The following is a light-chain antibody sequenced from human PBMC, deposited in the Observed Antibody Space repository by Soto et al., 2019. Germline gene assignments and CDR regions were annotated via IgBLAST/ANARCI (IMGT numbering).Light chain of an antibody. J-gene: IGKJ1*01. CDR2: GAS. Sequence: EIVLTQSPGTLSLSPGERATLSCMSIQSVSNNDLAWYQQKPGQAPRLLIYGASNRATGIPDRFSGSGSGIDFSLTISRLEHEDFAVYYCEQYGSSGTFGQGTKVDIK. CDR3: EQYGSSGT. V-gene: IGKV3-20*01. CDR1: QSVSNND.